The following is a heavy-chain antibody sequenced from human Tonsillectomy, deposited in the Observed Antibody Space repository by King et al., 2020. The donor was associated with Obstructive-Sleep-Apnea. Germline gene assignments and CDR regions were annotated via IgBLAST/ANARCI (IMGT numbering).Heavy chain of an antibody. CDR2: IFSNDEK. CDR1: GFSLSNARMG. V-gene: IGHV2-26*01. D-gene: IGHD3-10*01. Sequence: VTLKESGPVLVKPTETLTLTCTVSGFSLSNARMGVSWIRQPPGKALEWLAHIFSNDEKSYSTSLKSRLTISKDTSKSQVVLTMTNMDPVDTATYYCARISITMVRGVIITNVFDYWGQGTLVTVSS. J-gene: IGHJ4*02. CDR3: ARISITMVRGVIITNVFDY.